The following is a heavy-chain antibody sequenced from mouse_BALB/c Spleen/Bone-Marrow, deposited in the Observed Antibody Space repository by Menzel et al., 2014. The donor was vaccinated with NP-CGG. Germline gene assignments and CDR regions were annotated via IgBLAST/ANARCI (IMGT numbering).Heavy chain of an antibody. D-gene: IGHD2-12*01. CDR3: ARNAFYRGYAMDY. J-gene: IGHJ4*01. V-gene: IGHV5-12*02. CDR1: GSTFSDYY. Sequence: EVQGVESGGGLVQPGGSLKLSCATSGSTFSDYYMYWVRQTPEKRLEWVAYISNGGGSTYYPDTVKGRFTISRDNAKNTLYLQMSRLKSEDTAMYYCARNAFYRGYAMDYWGQGTSVTVSS. CDR2: ISNGGGST.